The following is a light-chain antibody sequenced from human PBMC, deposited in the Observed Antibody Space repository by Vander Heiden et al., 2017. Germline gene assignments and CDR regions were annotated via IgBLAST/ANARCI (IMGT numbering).Light chain of an antibody. CDR1: SSNSGAGYD. V-gene: IGLV1-40*01. J-gene: IGLJ2*01. CDR3: QSYDSSLSGLHVV. Sequence: QSVLTQPPAVSGAPGHSVTISCTGSSSNSGAGYDVHWYQQLPGTAPKLLIYGNSNRPSGVPDRFSGSKSGTSASLAITGLQAEDEADYYCQSYDSSLSGLHVVFGGGTKLTVL. CDR2: GNS.